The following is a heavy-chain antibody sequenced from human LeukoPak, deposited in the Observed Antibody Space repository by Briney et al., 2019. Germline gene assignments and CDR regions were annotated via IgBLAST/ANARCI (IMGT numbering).Heavy chain of an antibody. CDR2: ISYDGSNE. J-gene: IGHJ6*04. D-gene: IGHD4-17*01. CDR3: ARDSTVYYYYGMDV. CDR1: GFTFSSYA. V-gene: IGHV3-30*04. Sequence: GRSLRLSCAASGFTFSSYAMHWVRQAPGKGLEWVAVISYDGSNEYYADSVKGRFTISRDNSKNTLYLQMSSLRAEDTAVYYCARDSTVYYYYGMDVWGKGTTVTVSS.